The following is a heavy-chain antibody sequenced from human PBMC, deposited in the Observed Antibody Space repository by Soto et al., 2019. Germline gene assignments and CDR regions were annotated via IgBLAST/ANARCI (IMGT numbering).Heavy chain of an antibody. CDR1: GGTFSSYA. V-gene: IGHV1-69*06. CDR3: ARDRNFWSGYSGMDV. D-gene: IGHD3-3*01. Sequence: RASVKVSCKASGGTFSSYAISWVRRAPGQGLEWMGGIIPIFGTANYAQKFQGRVTITADKSTSTAYMELSSLRSEDTAVYYCARDRNFWSGYSGMDVWGQGTTVTVSS. CDR2: IIPIFGTA. J-gene: IGHJ6*02.